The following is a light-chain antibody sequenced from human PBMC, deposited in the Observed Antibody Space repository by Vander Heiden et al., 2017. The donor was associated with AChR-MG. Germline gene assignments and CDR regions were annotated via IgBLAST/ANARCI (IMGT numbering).Light chain of an antibody. CDR3: QQYKTYPLT. Sequence: DIQMTQSPSTLSASVGDRVTITCRASQSISGWLAWYQQKPGKAPNLLIYKASSLESGVSSRFSGSGSGTEFTLTISSLQPDDAATYYCQQYKTYPLTFACGAKVEIK. CDR1: QSISGW. CDR2: KAS. V-gene: IGKV1-5*03. J-gene: IGKJ4*01.